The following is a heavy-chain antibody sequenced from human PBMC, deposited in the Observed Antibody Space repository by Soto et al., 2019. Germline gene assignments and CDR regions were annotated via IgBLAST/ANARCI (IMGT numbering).Heavy chain of an antibody. V-gene: IGHV4-59*01. CDR2: IYYSGST. CDR1: GGSISSYY. CDR3: ARDIMGTNYYYYGMDV. J-gene: IGHJ6*02. D-gene: IGHD2-8*01. Sequence: PSETLSLTCTVSGGSISSYYWSWIRQPPGKGLEWIGYIYYSGSTNYNPSLKSRVTISVDTSKNQFSLKPSSVTAADTAVYYCARDIMGTNYYYYGMDVWGQGTTVT.